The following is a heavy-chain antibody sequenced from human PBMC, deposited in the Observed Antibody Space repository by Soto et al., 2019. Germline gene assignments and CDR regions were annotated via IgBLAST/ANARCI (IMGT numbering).Heavy chain of an antibody. CDR1: GGSVSNNTYY. D-gene: IGHD4-17*01. J-gene: IGHJ4*02. CDR2: VYYSGTT. V-gene: IGHV4-61*01. CDR3: ARTTAVPNTLRSRYFFDY. Sequence: KTSEALSLTCSVSGGSVSNNTYYWSWILQPPGKTLEWIGYVYYSGTTNYNPSLKSRVTISVDLSKNQFSLRLSSVTTADTALYYCARTTAVPNTLRSRYFFDYWGQGTLVTVSS.